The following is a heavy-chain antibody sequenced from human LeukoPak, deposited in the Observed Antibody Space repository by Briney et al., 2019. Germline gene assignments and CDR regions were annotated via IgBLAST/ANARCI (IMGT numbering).Heavy chain of an antibody. J-gene: IGHJ4*02. CDR3: AKRGVVIRVILVGFHKEAYYFDS. CDR1: GITLSNYA. Sequence: GGSLRLSCAASGITLSNYAMSWVRQAPGKGLEWVAGISGSGGGTHYADSVKGRFTISRDNPKNTLCLQMNNLRAGDTAVYFCAKRGVVIRVILVGFHKEAYYFDSWGQGALVTVSS. CDR2: ISGSGGGT. D-gene: IGHD3-22*01. V-gene: IGHV3-23*01.